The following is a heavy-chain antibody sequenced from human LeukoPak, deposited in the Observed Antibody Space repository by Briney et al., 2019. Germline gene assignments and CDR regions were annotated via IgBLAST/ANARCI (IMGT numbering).Heavy chain of an antibody. J-gene: IGHJ5*02. CDR3: ARVVTPRYCSTTSCYWKGWFDP. Sequence: SVKVSCKASGYTFINNWMHWVRQAPGQGLEWMGGIIAIFGTANYAQKFQGRVTITADEFTGTAYMELNSLRSEDTAVYYCARVVTPRYCSTTSCYWKGWFDPWGQGTLVTVSS. CDR2: IIAIFGTA. V-gene: IGHV1-69*13. D-gene: IGHD2-2*01. CDR1: GYTFINNW.